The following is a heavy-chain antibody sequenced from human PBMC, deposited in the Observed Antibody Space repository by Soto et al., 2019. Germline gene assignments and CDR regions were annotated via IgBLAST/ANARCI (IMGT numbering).Heavy chain of an antibody. CDR3: ARDEGYCSSTSCAAYYYYGMDV. CDR1: GGTFSSYA. J-gene: IGHJ6*02. CDR2: IIPIFGTA. V-gene: IGHV1-69*13. D-gene: IGHD2-2*01. Sequence: ASVKVSCKASGGTFSSYAISWVRQAPGQGLEWMGGIIPIFGTANYAQKFQGRATITADESTSTAYMELSSLRSEDTAVYYCARDEGYCSSTSCAAYYYYGMDVWGQGTTVTVSS.